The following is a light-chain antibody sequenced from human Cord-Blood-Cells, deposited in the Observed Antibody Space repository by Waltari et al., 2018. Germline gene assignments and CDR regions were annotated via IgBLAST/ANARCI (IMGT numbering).Light chain of an antibody. J-gene: IGLJ3*02. V-gene: IGLV2-23*02. CDR3: ASHTSDLSWL. CDR2: GVN. Sequence: QSTPTQPASVNGSPGQSITLSCTGTNKNVGSYNRVSRYQQNPGDGPKLMIYGVNKRPSGVADRFSGSKSGNTATLTIDGLQAEDEADYYCASHTSDLSWLFGGGTKVTV. CDR1: NKNVGSYNR.